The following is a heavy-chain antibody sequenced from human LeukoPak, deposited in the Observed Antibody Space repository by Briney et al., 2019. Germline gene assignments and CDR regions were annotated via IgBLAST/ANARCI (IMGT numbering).Heavy chain of an antibody. CDR1: GFTFSSYG. Sequence: GGSLRLSCAASGFTFSSYGMHWVRQAPGKGLEWVAVISYDGSNKYYADSVKGRFTISRDNSKNTLYLQMNSLRAEDTAVYYCAREMKMVRGLSMGYWGQGTLVTVSS. D-gene: IGHD3-10*01. CDR2: ISYDGSNK. V-gene: IGHV3-30*03. J-gene: IGHJ4*02. CDR3: AREMKMVRGLSMGY.